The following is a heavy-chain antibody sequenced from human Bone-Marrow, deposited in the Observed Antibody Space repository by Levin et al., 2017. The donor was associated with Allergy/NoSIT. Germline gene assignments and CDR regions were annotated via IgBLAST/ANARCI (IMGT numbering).Heavy chain of an antibody. CDR1: GFTFSNAW. Sequence: RTGGSLRLSCAASGFTFSNAWMSWVRQAPGKGLEWVGRIKSKTDGGTTDYAAPVKGRFTISRDDSKNTLYLQMNSLKTEDTAVYYCTPANPASWIQLWLNEDDAFDIWGQGTMVTVSS. V-gene: IGHV3-15*01. J-gene: IGHJ3*02. CDR2: IKSKTDGGTT. CDR3: TPANPASWIQLWLNEDDAFDI. D-gene: IGHD5-18*01.